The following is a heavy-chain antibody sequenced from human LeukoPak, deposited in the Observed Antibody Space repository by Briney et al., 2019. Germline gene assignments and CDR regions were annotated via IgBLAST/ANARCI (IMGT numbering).Heavy chain of an antibody. V-gene: IGHV4-34*01. CDR1: GGSFSGYY. Sequence: PSETLSLTCAVYGGSFSGYYWRWLRQPPGKGLEWIGEINHSGSTNYNPSLKSRVTISVDTSKNQFSLKLSSVTAADTAVYYCARRVSATDSSGWSNWFDPWGQGTLVTVSS. D-gene: IGHD6-19*01. CDR2: INHSGST. J-gene: IGHJ5*02. CDR3: ARRVSATDSSGWSNWFDP.